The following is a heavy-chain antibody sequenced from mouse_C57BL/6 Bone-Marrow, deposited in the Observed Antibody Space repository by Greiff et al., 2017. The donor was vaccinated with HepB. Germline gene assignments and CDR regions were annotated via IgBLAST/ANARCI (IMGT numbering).Heavy chain of an antibody. CDR2: IDPENGDT. D-gene: IGHD4-1*01. CDR3: TTLGTGTWGDAY. J-gene: IGHJ3*01. V-gene: IGHV14-4*01. Sequence: EVQLQQSGAELVRPGASVKLSCTASGFNIKDDYMHWVKQRPEQGLEWIGWIDPENGDTEYASKFQGKATITADTSSNTAYLQLSSLTSEDTAVYYCTTLGTGTWGDAYGGQGTLVTVSA. CDR1: GFNIKDDY.